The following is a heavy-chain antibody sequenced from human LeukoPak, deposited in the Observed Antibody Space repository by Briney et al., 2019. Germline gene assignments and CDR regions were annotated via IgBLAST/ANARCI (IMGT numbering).Heavy chain of an antibody. V-gene: IGHV3-74*01. D-gene: IGHD3-10*01. J-gene: IGHJ4*02. CDR2: INPDGSTT. CDR3: AKDLHYGSADY. Sequence: GGSLRLSCAASGFTFSNYWMHWVRQDPGKGLVWVSFINPDGSTTNYADSVKGRFTISRDNAKDALYLQMNSLRAEDTAVYYCAKDLHYGSADYWGQGTLVTVSS. CDR1: GFTFSNYW.